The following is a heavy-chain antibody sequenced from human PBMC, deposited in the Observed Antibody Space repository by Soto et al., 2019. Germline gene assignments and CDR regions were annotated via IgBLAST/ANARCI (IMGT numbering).Heavy chain of an antibody. CDR2: INHSGST. J-gene: IGHJ3*02. Sequence: ASETLSLTCAVYGGSFSGYYWGWIRQPPGKXLEWIGEINHSGSTNYNPSLKSRVTISVDTSKNQFSLKLSSVTAADTAVYYCARKYYYDSSGYYYGAFDIWGQGTMVTVSS. CDR1: GGSFSGYY. CDR3: ARKYYYDSSGYYYGAFDI. D-gene: IGHD3-22*01. V-gene: IGHV4-34*01.